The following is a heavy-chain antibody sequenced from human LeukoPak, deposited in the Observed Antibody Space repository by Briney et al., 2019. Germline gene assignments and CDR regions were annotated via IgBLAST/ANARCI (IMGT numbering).Heavy chain of an antibody. V-gene: IGHV4-59*11. CDR1: GGSITSHY. D-gene: IGHD3-22*01. CDR2: IYYSAST. Sequence: SETLSLTCTVSGGSITSHYWSWIRQSPGKGLEWIGYIYYSASTNYNPSLKSRVTISVDTSKNQFSLKLSSVTAADTAVYYCARDLRRKVYYDSSGYSSDAFDIWGQGTMVTVSS. CDR3: ARDLRRKVYYDSSGYSSDAFDI. J-gene: IGHJ3*02.